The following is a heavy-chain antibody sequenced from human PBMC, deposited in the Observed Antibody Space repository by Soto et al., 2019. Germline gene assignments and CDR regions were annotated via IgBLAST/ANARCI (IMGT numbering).Heavy chain of an antibody. Sequence: QITLKESGPTVVKSTQTLTLTCTFSGFSLITSGVGVGWIRQPPGKALEWLAFIYWDDNKRYSPSLKSRLTIPKDTXKNXQXALTMTNMDPVDTGTYYCAHRRRRVYGNWDPGDFDYWGQGTLVTVSS. V-gene: IGHV2-5*02. CDR1: GFSLITSGVG. CDR2: IYWDDNK. J-gene: IGHJ4*02. D-gene: IGHD4-17*01. CDR3: AHRRRRVYGNWDPGDFDY.